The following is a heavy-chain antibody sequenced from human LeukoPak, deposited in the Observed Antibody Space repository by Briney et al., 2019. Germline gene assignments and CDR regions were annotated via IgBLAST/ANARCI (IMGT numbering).Heavy chain of an antibody. CDR3: ASGGGYYFPFDY. V-gene: IGHV3-9*01. Sequence: PGRSLRLSCAASGFTFDDYAMHWVRQAPGKGLEWVSGIGWNSGSIGYADSAKGRFTISRDNAKNSLYLQMNSLRAEDTAVYYCASGGGYYFPFDYWGQGTLVTVSS. D-gene: IGHD3-22*01. CDR2: IGWNSGSI. J-gene: IGHJ4*02. CDR1: GFTFDDYA.